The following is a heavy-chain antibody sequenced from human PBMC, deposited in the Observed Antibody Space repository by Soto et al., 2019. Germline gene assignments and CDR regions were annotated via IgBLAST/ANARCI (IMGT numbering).Heavy chain of an antibody. Sequence: SETLSLTCSVSGGSVTSGGYHWNWIRQTPGKGLEWIGYMYYTGTTNYNPSLRTRVSISIDTSKNQFSLKLTSVTAADTAIYYCVRYVLGPWGPGTQVTVSS. V-gene: IGHV4-61*08. CDR3: VRYVLGP. CDR2: MYYTGTT. D-gene: IGHD3-10*02. J-gene: IGHJ5*02. CDR1: GGSVTSGGYH.